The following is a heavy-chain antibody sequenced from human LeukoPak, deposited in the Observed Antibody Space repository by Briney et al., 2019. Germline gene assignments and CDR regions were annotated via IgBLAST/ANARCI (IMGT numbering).Heavy chain of an antibody. D-gene: IGHD5-18*01. CDR2: ISVYNGNT. CDR3: ARKNGYSYGYVDY. CDR1: GYIFTNYD. V-gene: IGHV1-18*01. Sequence: RASVKVSCRASGYIFTNYDVSWVRQAPGQGLEWMGWISVYNGNTKYAQKLQGRVTMTTDTSTSTAYMELRSLRSDDTAVYYCARKNGYSYGYVDYWGQGTLVTVSS. J-gene: IGHJ4*02.